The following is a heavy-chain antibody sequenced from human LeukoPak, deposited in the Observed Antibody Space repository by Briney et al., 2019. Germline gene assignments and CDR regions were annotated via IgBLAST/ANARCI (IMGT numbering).Heavy chain of an antibody. CDR2: IRNKVYGGII. CDR3: LRYYGSGSLSGY. CDR1: GFNFGDYA. Sequence: GGSLRLSCTDSGFNFGDYAMGWVRQAPGKGLEWVGFIRNKVYGGIIEYAAAVKGRFTISRDDSKSIAFLQMDSLKTEDTAVYYCLRYYGSGSLSGYWGQGTLVTVSS. V-gene: IGHV3-49*04. D-gene: IGHD3-10*01. J-gene: IGHJ4*02.